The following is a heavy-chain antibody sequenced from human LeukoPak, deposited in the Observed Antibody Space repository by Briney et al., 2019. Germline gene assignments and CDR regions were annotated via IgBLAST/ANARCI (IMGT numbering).Heavy chain of an antibody. Sequence: PGGSLRLSCAASGFTFSSYWMSWVRQAPGKGLEWVANIKQDGSEKYYVDSVKGRFTISRDNAKNSLYLQMNSLRAEDTAVYYCARDVRITMIEGDYFDYWGQGTLVTVSS. J-gene: IGHJ4*02. CDR3: ARDVRITMIEGDYFDY. V-gene: IGHV3-7*01. CDR1: GFTFSSYW. D-gene: IGHD3-22*01. CDR2: IKQDGSEK.